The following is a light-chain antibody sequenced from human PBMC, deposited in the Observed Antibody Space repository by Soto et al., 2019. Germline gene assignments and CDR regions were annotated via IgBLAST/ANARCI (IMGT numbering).Light chain of an antibody. CDR1: QGVGGW. CDR2: ATS. V-gene: IGKV1-12*01. J-gene: IGKJ3*01. CDR3: QQAHSLPLS. Sequence: IQMTQAPSAVSASVGDRVNMTCRASQGVGGWLAWYQQKPGKVPKLLIYATSSLHSGVPSRFSGSGSGTEFTLIISSLQPEDFATYYCQQAHSLPLSFGPGTKVDI.